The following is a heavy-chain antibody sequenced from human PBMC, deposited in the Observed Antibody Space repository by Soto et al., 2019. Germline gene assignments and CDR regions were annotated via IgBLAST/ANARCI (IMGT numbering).Heavy chain of an antibody. Sequence: ASVKVSCKASGYTFINYALHWVRQAPGQRLDWIGRINAGNGNTKYSQKFQGRVTITRDTSASTVYMELSSLRSEDTAIYYCARSEINYSRFDSWGQGTLVTVSS. D-gene: IGHD2-21*01. CDR2: INAGNGNT. CDR1: GYTFINYA. CDR3: ARSEINYSRFDS. V-gene: IGHV1-3*01. J-gene: IGHJ4*02.